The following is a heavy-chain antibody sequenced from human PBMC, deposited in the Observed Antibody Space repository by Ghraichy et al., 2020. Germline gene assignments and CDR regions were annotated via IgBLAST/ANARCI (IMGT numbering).Heavy chain of an antibody. CDR3: ARGGPGIAAAGGVDY. D-gene: IGHD6-13*01. Sequence: SVKVSCKASGGTFSSYAISWVRQAPGQGLEWMVGIIPIFGTANYAQKFQGRVTITADESTSTAYMELSSLRSEDTAVYYCARGGPGIAAAGGVDYWGQGTLVTVSS. V-gene: IGHV1-69*13. CDR2: IIPIFGTA. J-gene: IGHJ4*02. CDR1: GGTFSSYA.